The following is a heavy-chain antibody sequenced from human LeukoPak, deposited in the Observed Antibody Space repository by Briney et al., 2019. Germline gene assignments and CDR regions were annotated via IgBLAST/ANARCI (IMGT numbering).Heavy chain of an antibody. V-gene: IGHV6-1*01. CDR1: GDSVSSNSAA. D-gene: IGHD3-22*01. CDR2: TYYRSKWYN. J-gene: IGHJ4*02. CDR3: ARARAGWLLLRTWPFDY. Sequence: SQTLSLTCAISGDSVSSNSAAWTWIRQSPSRGLEWLGRTYYRSKWYNDYAVSVKSRITINPDTSKNQFSLQLNSVTPEDTAVYYCARARAGWLLLRTWPFDYWGQGTLVTVSS.